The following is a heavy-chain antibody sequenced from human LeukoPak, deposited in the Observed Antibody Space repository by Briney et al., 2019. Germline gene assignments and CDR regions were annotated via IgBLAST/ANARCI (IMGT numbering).Heavy chain of an antibody. CDR3: SRDLGGPQDH. Sequence: GGSLRLSCAASGFTLSHYWVHWVRQAPGKGLVWVSRINIGGSITNYADSVKGRFTISRDNAKDTLYLQMNSLRAEDTAVYYCSRDLGGPQDHWGRGTLVTVSS. CDR2: INIGGSIT. D-gene: IGHD3-16*01. CDR1: GFTLSHYW. J-gene: IGHJ4*02. V-gene: IGHV3-74*01.